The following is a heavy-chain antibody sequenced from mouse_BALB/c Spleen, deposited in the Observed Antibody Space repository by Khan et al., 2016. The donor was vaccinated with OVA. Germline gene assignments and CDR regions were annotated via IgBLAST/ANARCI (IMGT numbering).Heavy chain of an antibody. Sequence: VQLQQSGAELVKAGASVKMSCKASGYTFTSYWMHWVKQRLGQGLEWFAENNPTNGRTYYNEKFKSQATLTVEKSSSTAYMLLSGPTFEDSAVYYCARIKKIVATYFDYWGQGTTLTVSS. CDR1: GYTFTSYW. D-gene: IGHD1-1*01. CDR3: ARIKKIVATYFDY. J-gene: IGHJ2*01. CDR2: NNPTNGRT. V-gene: IGHV1S81*02.